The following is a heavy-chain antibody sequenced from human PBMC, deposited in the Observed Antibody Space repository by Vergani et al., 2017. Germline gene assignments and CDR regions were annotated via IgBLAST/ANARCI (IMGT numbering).Heavy chain of an antibody. D-gene: IGHD1-1*01. CDR1: GFPFSDYG. J-gene: IGHJ6*03. Sequence: QVQLVESGGGEVQPGRSLRLSCSAAGFPFSDYGVHWVRQAPGKGLEWVSVISYDGNKKNYADSVKGRFTISRDNSKNTLYLEMNALRAEDTAVYYCARDFLTRVTTLDYFYIGLLGKGTTVTVSS. CDR3: ARDFLTRVTTLDYFYIGL. V-gene: IGHV3-30*03. CDR2: ISYDGNKK.